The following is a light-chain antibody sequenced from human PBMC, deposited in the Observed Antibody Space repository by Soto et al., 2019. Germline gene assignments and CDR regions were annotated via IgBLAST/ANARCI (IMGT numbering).Light chain of an antibody. J-gene: IGKJ1*01. CDR2: GAS. CDR3: QQRTDRPPWT. V-gene: IGKV3-11*01. Sequence: EIVMTQSPATLSVSPGERATLSCRASQSVSSNLAWYQQKPGQAPRLLIYGASNRANGVPARFGGSGSGTDFTLTISSLEPEDFAVYYCQQRTDRPPWTFGQGTKVDIK. CDR1: QSVSSN.